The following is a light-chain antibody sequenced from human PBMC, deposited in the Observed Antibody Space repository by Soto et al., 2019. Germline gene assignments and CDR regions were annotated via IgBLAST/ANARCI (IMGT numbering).Light chain of an antibody. V-gene: IGKV3-15*01. Sequence: EIVMTQSPVTLSVSPGERAALSCRASQSVGSNFAWYQQRPGQAPRVLIYGTSTRATGVPARFSGSGSGTDVNVTISSLQSEDFAVYYCQQYNNWPYTFGQGTRLEIK. J-gene: IGKJ2*01. CDR1: QSVGSN. CDR2: GTS. CDR3: QQYNNWPYT.